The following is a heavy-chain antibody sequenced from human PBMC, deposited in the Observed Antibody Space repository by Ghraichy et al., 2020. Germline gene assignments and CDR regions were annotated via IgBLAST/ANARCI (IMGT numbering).Heavy chain of an antibody. CDR2: IYYSGST. V-gene: IGHV4-30-4*07. Sequence: SETLSLTCAVSGGSISSGGYSWSWIRQPPGKGLEWIGYIYYSGSTYYNPSLKSRVTISVDTSKNQFSLKLSSVTAADTAVYYCARDRAYYDSSVGFDYWGQGTLVTVSS. CDR1: GGSISSGGYS. CDR3: ARDRAYYDSSVGFDY. J-gene: IGHJ4*02. D-gene: IGHD3-22*01.